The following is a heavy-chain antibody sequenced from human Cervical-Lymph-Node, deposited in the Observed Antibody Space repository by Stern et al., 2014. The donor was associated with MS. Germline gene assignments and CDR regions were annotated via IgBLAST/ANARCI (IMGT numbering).Heavy chain of an antibody. CDR2: IHTGNGDT. CDR1: GYTLTNYP. Sequence: QVQLLQPGAEVKKPGASVKVSCKASGYTLTNYPIHWVRQAPGQRLEWVGWIHTGNGDTRYSQKFQGRVTITRDTSANTAYMELSSLRSEDTAVYYCARNTGVLSTDFWGPGTLVTVSS. V-gene: IGHV1-3*04. CDR3: ARNTGVLSTDF. D-gene: IGHD5-18*01. J-gene: IGHJ4*02.